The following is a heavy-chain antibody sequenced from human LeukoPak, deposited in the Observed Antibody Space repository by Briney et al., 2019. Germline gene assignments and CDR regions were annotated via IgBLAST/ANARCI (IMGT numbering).Heavy chain of an antibody. CDR1: GYSISSGYY. J-gene: IGHJ3*02. CDR3: GRPWQAISSFRSDAYDI. CDR2: CYHSGST. V-gene: IGHV4-38-2*02. Sequence: PSQTLSLTCTVSGYSISSGYYWGWIRQPPGKGLEWIGSCYHSGSTYYNPSLKSRVTISVGTSKNQSSLKLSSVTAADAAVYYCGRPWQAISSFRSDAYDIWGQGTMVTVSS. D-gene: IGHD6-13*01.